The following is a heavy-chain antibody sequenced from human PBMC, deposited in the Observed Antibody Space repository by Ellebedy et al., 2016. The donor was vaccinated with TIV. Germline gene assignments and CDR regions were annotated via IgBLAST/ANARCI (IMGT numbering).Heavy chain of an antibody. CDR2: IYVSGFT. J-gene: IGHJ4*02. CDR3: ARETPMTAAFDY. Sequence: LRLSCTVSGGSISSGGYYWSRIRPHPGKGLEWIGYIYVSGFTEYNPSLKSRLTISVDTSKNQFSLKLSSVTAADTAVYYCARETPMTAAFDYWGQGTLVTVSS. D-gene: IGHD2-21*02. CDR1: GGSISSGGYY. V-gene: IGHV4-31*03.